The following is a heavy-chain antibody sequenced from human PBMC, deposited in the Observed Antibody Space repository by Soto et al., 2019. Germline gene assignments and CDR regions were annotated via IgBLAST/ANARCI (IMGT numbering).Heavy chain of an antibody. CDR3: AKRGRQWLVTSHFTY. CDR1: GFTFSDYA. J-gene: IGHJ4*02. D-gene: IGHD6-19*01. V-gene: IGHV3-30*18. Sequence: VQLVESGGGVVQPGRSLRLSCAASGFTFSDYAMHWVRQAPGKGLEWVAVVSHDGRNTHYADSVKGRFTISRDSSKCTVSLAMPSLRAEDTAVDSCAKRGRQWLVTSHFTYWGQGALVTVSA. CDR2: VSHDGRNT.